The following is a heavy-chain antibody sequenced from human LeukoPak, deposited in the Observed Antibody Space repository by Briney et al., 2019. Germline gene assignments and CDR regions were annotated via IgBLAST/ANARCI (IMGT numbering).Heavy chain of an antibody. V-gene: IGHV3-23*01. CDR1: GFILSSFA. CDR2: ISGSGGST. J-gene: IGHJ4*02. D-gene: IGHD5-24*01. CDR3: AKGSSTLTTVDH. Sequence: GGSQSLSCAASGFILSSFAMRWVRDSTGEGVEGVWAISGSGGSTLYADSVKPLVTISRDNSKNTLYLQMNSLRAEDTAVYYCAKGSSTLTTVDHWGQGTLVTVSS.